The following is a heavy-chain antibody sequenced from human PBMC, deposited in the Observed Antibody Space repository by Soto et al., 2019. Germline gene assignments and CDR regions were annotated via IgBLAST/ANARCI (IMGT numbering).Heavy chain of an antibody. V-gene: IGHV4-59*01. J-gene: IGHJ5*02. CDR3: ARVRVGWCDP. Sequence: SETLSLTCTVSGGSISSYYWSWIRQPPGKGLEWIGYIYYSGSTNYNPSLKSRVTISVDTSKNQFSLKLSSVTAADTAVYYCARVRVGWCDPWGQGTLVTVSS. D-gene: IGHD1-26*01. CDR1: GGSISSYY. CDR2: IYYSGST.